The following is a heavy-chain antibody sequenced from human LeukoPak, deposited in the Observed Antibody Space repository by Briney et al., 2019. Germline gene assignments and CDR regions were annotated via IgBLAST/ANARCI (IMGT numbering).Heavy chain of an antibody. D-gene: IGHD4-17*01. CDR3: ARSRGDYYGMDV. CDR1: GYTFTSYG. CDR2: ISAYNGNT. Sequence: ASVKVSCKASGYTFTSYGISWVRQTPGQGLEWMGWISAYNGNTNYAQKLQGRVTMTRDTSTSTVYTELSSLRSEDTAVYYCARSRGDYYGMDVWGQGTTVTVSS. V-gene: IGHV1-18*01. J-gene: IGHJ6*02.